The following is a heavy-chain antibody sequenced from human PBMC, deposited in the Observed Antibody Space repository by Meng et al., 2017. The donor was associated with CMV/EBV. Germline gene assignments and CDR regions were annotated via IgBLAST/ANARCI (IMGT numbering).Heavy chain of an antibody. CDR1: GGSISSSSCY. J-gene: IGHJ4*02. V-gene: IGHV4-39*07. CDR2: IYYSGST. CDR3: ARDSAVAGVVDY. D-gene: IGHD6-19*01. Sequence: LQLHDAGPGLVQPSETLPLTCTVSGGSISSSSCYWGWLRQPPGKGLEWIGSIYYSGSTYYNPSLKSRVTISVDTSKNQFSLKLSSVTDADTAVYYCARDSAVAGVVDYWGQGTLVTVSS.